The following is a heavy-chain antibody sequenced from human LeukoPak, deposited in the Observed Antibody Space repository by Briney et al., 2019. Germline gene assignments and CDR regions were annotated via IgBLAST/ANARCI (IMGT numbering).Heavy chain of an antibody. J-gene: IGHJ4*02. V-gene: IGHV3-23*01. Sequence: GGSLRLSCAASGFSFSNFAMNWVRLAPGKGLEWVSSISGSGGNTYYADSVNGRVTISRDNSMDTLYLHINGLRVEDTALYFCVKDQGECPGSRCYLRFLEYWGQGTLVIVSS. D-gene: IGHD3-3*01. CDR2: ISGSGGNT. CDR3: VKDQGECPGSRCYLRFLEY. CDR1: GFSFSNFA.